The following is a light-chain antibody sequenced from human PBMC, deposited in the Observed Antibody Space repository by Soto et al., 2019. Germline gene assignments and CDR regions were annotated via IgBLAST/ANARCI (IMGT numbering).Light chain of an antibody. J-gene: IGKJ1*01. CDR2: GTS. CDR1: QSVNADH. V-gene: IGKV3-20*01. Sequence: EIVLTQSPGTLSLSPGERATLSCRTSQSVNADHLAWYQQKPGQSPRLLMHGTSNRATGTPDRFSGSGSGTDFTLTISGLEPEDFAVYSCQQYGALPWTFGQGTKVEFK. CDR3: QQYGALPWT.